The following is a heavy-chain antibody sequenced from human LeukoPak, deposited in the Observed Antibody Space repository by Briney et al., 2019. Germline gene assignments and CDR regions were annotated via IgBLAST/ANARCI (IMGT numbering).Heavy chain of an antibody. CDR2: INPNSGGT. V-gene: IGHV1-2*02. J-gene: IGHJ5*02. CDR1: GYTFTGYY. D-gene: IGHD1-26*01. Sequence: ASVKVSCKASGYTFTGYYMHWVRQAPGQGLEWMGWINPNSGGTNYAQKFQGRVTMTRDTSTSTVYMELSSLKSEDTAVYYCARQSYRGSYLLYWFDPWGQGTLVTVSS. CDR3: ARQSYRGSYLLYWFDP.